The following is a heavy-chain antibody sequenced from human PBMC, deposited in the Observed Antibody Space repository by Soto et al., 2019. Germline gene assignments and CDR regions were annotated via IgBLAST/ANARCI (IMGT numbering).Heavy chain of an antibody. Sequence: ASVKVSCKASGYTFVTYGISWVRQAPGQGLEWMGWVSAYNGNTNYAQKLQGRVTMTTDTSTSTAYMELRSLRSDDTAIYYCGRVGGALGDLDYWGQGTLVTVSS. V-gene: IGHV1-18*01. CDR2: VSAYNGNT. CDR3: GRVGGALGDLDY. D-gene: IGHD3-16*01. CDR1: GYTFVTYG. J-gene: IGHJ4*02.